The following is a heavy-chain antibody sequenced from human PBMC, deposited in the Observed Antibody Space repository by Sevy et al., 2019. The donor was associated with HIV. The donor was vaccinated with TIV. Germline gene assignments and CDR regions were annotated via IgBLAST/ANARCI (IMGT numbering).Heavy chain of an antibody. V-gene: IGHV3-30-3*01. Sequence: GGSLRLSCAVSGFTFSSYAMHWVRQAPGKGLEWVAVISYDGSNKYYAYSVKGRFTISRDNSKNTLYLQMNSLSAEDTAVYYCARASTMIRGVPAYNWFDPWGQGTLVTVSS. CDR2: ISYDGSNK. D-gene: IGHD3-10*01. CDR1: GFTFSSYA. CDR3: ARASTMIRGVPAYNWFDP. J-gene: IGHJ5*02.